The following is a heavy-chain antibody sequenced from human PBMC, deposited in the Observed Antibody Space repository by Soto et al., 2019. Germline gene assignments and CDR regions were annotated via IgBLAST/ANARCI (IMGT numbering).Heavy chain of an antibody. CDR3: AKEALVYYYGSGRDYFDY. J-gene: IGHJ4*02. CDR2: ISYDGSNK. D-gene: IGHD3-10*01. V-gene: IGHV3-30*18. CDR1: GFTFSSYG. Sequence: QVQLVESGGGVVQPGRSLRLSCAASGFTFSSYGMHWVRQAPGKGLEWVAVISYDGSNKYYADSVKGRFTISRDNSKRTIYLQMNSLRAEDTAVYYCAKEALVYYYGSGRDYFDYWGQGTLVTVSS.